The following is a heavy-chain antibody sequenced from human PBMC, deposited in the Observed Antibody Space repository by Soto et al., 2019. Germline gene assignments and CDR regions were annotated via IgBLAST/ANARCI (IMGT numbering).Heavy chain of an antibody. CDR1: GGTFSSYT. CDR2: IIPILGIA. J-gene: IGHJ6*02. Sequence: ASVKVSCKASGGTFSSYTISWVRQAPGQGLEWMGRIIPILGIANYAQKFQGRVTITADKSTSTAYMELSSLRSEDTAVYYCARENSRDGYNYAFDYYYGMDVWGQGTTVTVSS. CDR3: ARENSRDGYNYAFDYYYGMDV. V-gene: IGHV1-69*04. D-gene: IGHD5-12*01.